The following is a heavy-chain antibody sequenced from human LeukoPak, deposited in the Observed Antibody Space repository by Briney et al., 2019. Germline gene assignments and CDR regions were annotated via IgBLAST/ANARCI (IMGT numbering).Heavy chain of an antibody. Sequence: PGGSLRLSCAASGFTFSSYWMSWVRQAPGKGLEWVANIKQDGSEKYYVDSVKGRFTISRDNAKNSLYLQMNSLRAEDTAVYYCARDPPEYCSGGSCPAGAFDIWGQGTMVTVSS. D-gene: IGHD2-15*01. CDR2: IKQDGSEK. V-gene: IGHV3-7*01. CDR1: GFTFSSYW. CDR3: ARDPPEYCSGGSCPAGAFDI. J-gene: IGHJ3*02.